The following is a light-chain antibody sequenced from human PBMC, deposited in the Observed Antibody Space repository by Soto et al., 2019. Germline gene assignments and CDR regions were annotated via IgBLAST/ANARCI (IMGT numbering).Light chain of an antibody. J-gene: IGLJ2*01. Sequence: QSVLTQPASVSGSPGQSIPISCTGTSSDVGGYNYVSWYQQHPGKAPKLMIYEVRNRPSGISNRFSGSKSGYTASLTISGLQAEDEADYYCSSYTSGGTLVFGGGTKLTVL. CDR1: SSDVGGYNY. CDR3: SSYTSGGTLV. V-gene: IGLV2-14*01. CDR2: EVR.